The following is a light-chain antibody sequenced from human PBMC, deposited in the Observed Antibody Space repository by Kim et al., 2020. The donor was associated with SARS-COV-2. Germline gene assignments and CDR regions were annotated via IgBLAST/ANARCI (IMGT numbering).Light chain of an antibody. CDR3: QQANIFPVT. Sequence: ASVGDRVTITCRASQDINTWLAWYQQKPGKAPKLLIHAASNLQSGVPSRFSGSGSGTDFTLTISSLQPEDFATYYCQQANIFPVTFGPGTKVDIK. J-gene: IGKJ3*01. CDR1: QDINTW. V-gene: IGKV1-12*01. CDR2: AAS.